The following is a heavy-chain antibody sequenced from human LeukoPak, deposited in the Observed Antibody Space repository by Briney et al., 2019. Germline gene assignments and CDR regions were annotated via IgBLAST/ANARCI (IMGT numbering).Heavy chain of an antibody. D-gene: IGHD2-2*01. CDR1: GGSISTYY. CDR3: ARDGGKYCSSTSCRNAFDI. CDR2: IYYSGST. Sequence: SETLSLTCTLSGGSISTYYGSWIRQPPGKGLEWIGYIYYSGSTNYNPSLKSRVTISVDTSKNQFSLYLSSVTAADTAVYYCARDGGKYCSSTSCRNAFDIWGQGTMVTVSA. J-gene: IGHJ3*02. V-gene: IGHV4-59*01.